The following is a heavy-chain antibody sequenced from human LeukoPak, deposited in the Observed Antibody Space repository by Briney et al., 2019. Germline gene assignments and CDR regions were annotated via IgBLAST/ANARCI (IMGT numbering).Heavy chain of an antibody. V-gene: IGHV3-53*01. CDR2: IHGGGST. CDR1: GFSVSTNY. J-gene: IGHJ6*02. CDR3: AKGPTYYDFWSGYLIPYYYYGMDV. D-gene: IGHD3-3*01. Sequence: GGSLRLSCVVSGFSVSTNYMSWVRQAPGKGLEWVSVIHGGGSTYYADSVKGRFTISRDNSKNTLYLQLNSLRAEDTAVYYCAKGPTYYDFWSGYLIPYYYYGMDVWGQGTTVTVSS.